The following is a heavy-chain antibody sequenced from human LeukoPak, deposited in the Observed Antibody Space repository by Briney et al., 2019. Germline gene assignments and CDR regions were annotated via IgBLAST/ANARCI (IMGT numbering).Heavy chain of an antibody. J-gene: IGHJ3*02. V-gene: IGHV3-30-3*02. CDR3: AKITKVYAFDI. D-gene: IGHD1-1*01. CDR2: ISYDGSNK. Sequence: GRSLRLSCAASGFTFSSYAMHWVRQAPGKGLEWVAVISYDGSNKYYADSVKGRFTISRDNSKNTLYLQMNSLRAEDTAVYYCAKITKVYAFDIWGQGTMVTVSS. CDR1: GFTFSSYA.